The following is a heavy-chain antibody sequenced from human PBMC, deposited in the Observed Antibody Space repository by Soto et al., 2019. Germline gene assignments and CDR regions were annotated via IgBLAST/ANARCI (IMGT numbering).Heavy chain of an antibody. V-gene: IGHV3-23*01. D-gene: IGHD2-2*01. Sequence: PGGSLRLSCAASGFTFSNYAMSWVRQAPGKGLEWVSGLSDGGGSTFYADSVKGRFTISRDNAKNTLYLQMSSLRVEDTAVYYCAKEVVVATGRGMDVWGQGTTVTVSS. CDR3: AKEVVVATGRGMDV. CDR2: LSDGGGST. CDR1: GFTFSNYA. J-gene: IGHJ6*02.